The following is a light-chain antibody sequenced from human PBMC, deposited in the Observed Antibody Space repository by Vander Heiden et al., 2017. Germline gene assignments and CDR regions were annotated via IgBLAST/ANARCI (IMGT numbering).Light chain of an antibody. CDR2: DVT. CDR1: SSDVGAYDY. Sequence: QSALPQPLSVSGSPRQSITISCSGTSSDVGAYDYVSWYQQHPGKAPKLLIYDVTKWPSGVPDRFSGSKSGNTATLTISGLLTEDEADYYCCSYAGSYTWVFGGGTKVTVL. J-gene: IGLJ3*02. CDR3: CSYAGSYTWV. V-gene: IGLV2-11*01.